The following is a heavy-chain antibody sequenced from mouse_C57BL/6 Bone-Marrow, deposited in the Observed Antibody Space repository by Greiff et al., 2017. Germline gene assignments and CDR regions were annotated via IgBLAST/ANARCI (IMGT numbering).Heavy chain of an antibody. Sequence: EVQLQESGPGLVKPSQSLSLTCSVTGYSITSGYYWNWIRQFPGNKLEWMGYISYDGSNNYNPSLKNRISITRDTSKNQFCLKLNSVTTEDTATYYCARETTVVARSYWYFDVWGTGTTVTVSS. J-gene: IGHJ1*03. V-gene: IGHV3-6*01. CDR3: ARETTVVARSYWYFDV. D-gene: IGHD1-1*01. CDR2: ISYDGSN. CDR1: GYSITSGYY.